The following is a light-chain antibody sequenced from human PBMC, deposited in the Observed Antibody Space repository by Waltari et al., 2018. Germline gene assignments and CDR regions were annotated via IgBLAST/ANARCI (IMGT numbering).Light chain of an antibody. J-gene: IGKJ1*01. CDR3: QQFNEYPWT. CDR2: AAS. CDR1: QGISSY. V-gene: IGKV1-9*01. Sequence: IQLTQSPSSLSASVGDRVTITCRASQGISSYLAWYQQKPGKAPKLLIYAASTLQSGVPSRFSGSGSGTELTLTISSLQPEDVGTYYCQQFNEYPWTFGQGTKVEIK.